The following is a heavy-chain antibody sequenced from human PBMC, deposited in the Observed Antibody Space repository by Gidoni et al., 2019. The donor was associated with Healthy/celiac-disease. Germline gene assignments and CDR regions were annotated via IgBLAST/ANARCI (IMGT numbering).Heavy chain of an antibody. Sequence: QVQLQESGPGLVKPSETLSLTCTVSGGSISSYSGSWIRQPPGKGLEWIGYLFYSGSTNYNPSLKSRVTISVDTSKNQFSLKLSSVTAADTAVYYCARESAYYYDSSGYGWFDPWGQGTLVTVSS. CDR3: ARESAYYYDSSGYGWFDP. V-gene: IGHV4-59*01. J-gene: IGHJ5*02. CDR1: GGSISSYS. D-gene: IGHD3-22*01. CDR2: LFYSGST.